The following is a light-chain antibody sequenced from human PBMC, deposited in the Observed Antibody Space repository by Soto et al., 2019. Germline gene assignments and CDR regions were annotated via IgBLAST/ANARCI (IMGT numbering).Light chain of an antibody. CDR3: QQCGSSPLT. J-gene: IGKJ4*01. CDR1: QSVSNNY. CDR2: GTS. Sequence: EIVLTQSPVTLSLSPGERATLSCRASQSVSNNYLAWYQQRPGQAPRLLIYGTSSRATGIPDRFSGGGSGTDFTLTISRLEPEDFAVYYCQQCGSSPLTFGGGTKVEIK. V-gene: IGKV3-20*01.